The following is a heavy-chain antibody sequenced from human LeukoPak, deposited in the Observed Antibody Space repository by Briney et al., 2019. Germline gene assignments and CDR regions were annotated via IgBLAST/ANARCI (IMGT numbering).Heavy chain of an antibody. D-gene: IGHD3-22*01. CDR2: ISGSGGST. V-gene: IGHV3-23*01. J-gene: IGHJ4*02. CDR3: VPRVDYYDATSSFDY. Sequence: GGSLRLSCAASGFTFSSYAMSWVRQAPGKGLEWVSAISGSGGSTYYADSVKGRFTISRDNSKNTLYLQMNSLRAEDTAVYYCVPRVDYYDATSSFDYWGQGTLVTVSS. CDR1: GFTFSSYA.